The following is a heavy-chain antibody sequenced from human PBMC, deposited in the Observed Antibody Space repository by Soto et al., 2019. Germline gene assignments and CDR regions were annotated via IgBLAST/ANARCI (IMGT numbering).Heavy chain of an antibody. CDR3: ARGDILTGTTNYYGMDV. V-gene: IGHV3-64*01. CDR1: GFTFSSYA. CDR2: ISSNGGST. D-gene: IGHD3-9*01. J-gene: IGHJ6*02. Sequence: EVQLVESGGGLVQPGGSLRLSCAASGFTFSSYAMHWVRQAPGKGLEYVSAISSNGGSTYYANSVKGRFTISRDNSKNTLYLQMGSLRAEDMAVYYCARGDILTGTTNYYGMDVWGQGTTVTVSS.